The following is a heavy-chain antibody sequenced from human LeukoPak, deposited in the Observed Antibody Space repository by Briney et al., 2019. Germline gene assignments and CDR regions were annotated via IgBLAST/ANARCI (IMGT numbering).Heavy chain of an antibody. Sequence: GGSLRLSCAASGFTVSSTHMSWVRQAPGKGLEWVSIIYSDSSTYYADSVKGRFTFSRDNSKNTLDLQMNSLRAEDTAVYYCARGRYCSGGTYYSGSFDYWGQGTLVTVSS. CDR3: ARGRYCSGGTYYSGSFDY. J-gene: IGHJ4*02. CDR1: GFTVSSTH. V-gene: IGHV3-66*02. D-gene: IGHD2-15*01. CDR2: IYSDSST.